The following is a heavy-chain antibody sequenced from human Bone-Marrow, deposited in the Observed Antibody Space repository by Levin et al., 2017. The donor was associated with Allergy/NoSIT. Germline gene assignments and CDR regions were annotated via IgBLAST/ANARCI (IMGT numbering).Heavy chain of an antibody. J-gene: IGHJ4*02. Sequence: SETLSLTCTVSGGSISSGVYFWSWIRQLPGKGLEWIGYVSHSGITFYNQSLKSRVTISVNKSKNSFSLQLNSVTAADTAVYFCASLRYCTGNSCYSRDDSWGQGTLVRVSS. V-gene: IGHV4-31*03. CDR2: VSHSGIT. CDR1: GGSISSGVYF. D-gene: IGHD2-15*01. CDR3: ASLRYCTGNSCYSRDDS.